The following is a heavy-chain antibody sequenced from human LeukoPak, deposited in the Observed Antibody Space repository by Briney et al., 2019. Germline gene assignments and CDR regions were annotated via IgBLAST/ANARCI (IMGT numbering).Heavy chain of an antibody. CDR1: GFTFSSFA. Sequence: GGSLRLSCAASGFTFSSFAMHWVRQAPGKGLDYISSISSNGDTTYYADSVKGRFTISRDNAKNSLYLQMNSLRAEDTAVYYCARGYCSGGSCYFDYWGQGTLVTVSS. V-gene: IGHV3-64*04. CDR3: ARGYCSGGSCYFDY. D-gene: IGHD2-15*01. J-gene: IGHJ4*02. CDR2: ISSNGDTT.